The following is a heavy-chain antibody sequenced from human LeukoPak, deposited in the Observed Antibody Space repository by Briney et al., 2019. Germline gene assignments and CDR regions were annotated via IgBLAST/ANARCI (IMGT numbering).Heavy chain of an antibody. V-gene: IGHV4-34*01. CDR3: ARGYYDSSGYYQSPIFDY. J-gene: IGHJ4*02. D-gene: IGHD3-22*01. CDR1: GFTFSSYG. Sequence: GSLRLSCAASGFTFSSYGMGWVRQAPGKGLEWIGEINHSGSTYYNPSLKSRVTISVDTSKNQFSLKLSSVTAADTAVYYCARGYYDSSGYYQSPIFDYWGQGTLVTVSS. CDR2: INHSGST.